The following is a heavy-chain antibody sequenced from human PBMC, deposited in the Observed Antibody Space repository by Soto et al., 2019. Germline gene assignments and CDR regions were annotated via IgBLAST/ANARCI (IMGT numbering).Heavy chain of an antibody. CDR2: IGTAGET. CDR1: GFTFSSYD. V-gene: IGHV3-13*01. Sequence: EVQLVESGGGLVQPGGSLRLSCAASGFTFSSYDMHWVRQTTGKGLEWISAIGTAGETYYPGSVKGRFTISRENAKNSLYLQIDRLRAGDPAVYYCAIDKYNWTNFYYYGMDGWGPGTTVTVSS. CDR3: AIDKYNWTNFYYYGMDG. D-gene: IGHD1-20*01. J-gene: IGHJ6*02.